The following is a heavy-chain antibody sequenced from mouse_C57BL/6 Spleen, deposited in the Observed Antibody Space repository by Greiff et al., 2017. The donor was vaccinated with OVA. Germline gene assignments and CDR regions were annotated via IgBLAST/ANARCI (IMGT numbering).Heavy chain of an antibody. CDR1: GYSITSGYD. CDR3: ARGGTAFDY. V-gene: IGHV3-1*01. Sequence: EVQVVESGPGMVKPSQSLSLTCTVTGYSITSGYDWHWIRHFPGNKLEWMGYISYSGSTNYNPSLKSRISITHDTSKNHFFLKLNSVTTEDTATYYCARGGTAFDYWGQGTTLTVSS. D-gene: IGHD3-3*01. CDR2: ISYSGST. J-gene: IGHJ2*01.